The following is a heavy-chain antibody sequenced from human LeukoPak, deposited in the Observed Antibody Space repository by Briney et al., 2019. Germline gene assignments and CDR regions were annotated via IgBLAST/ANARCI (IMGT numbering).Heavy chain of an antibody. V-gene: IGHV3-7*01. CDR1: GFTFSSYW. Sequence: GGSLRLSCAASGFTFSSYWMSWVRQAPGKGVEWVANIKQDGSEKYYVDSVKGRFTISRDNANNSLYLQMNSLRAEDTAVYYCARDQAASQVYYFDYWGQGTLVTVSS. D-gene: IGHD2-15*01. CDR2: IKQDGSEK. J-gene: IGHJ4*02. CDR3: ARDQAASQVYYFDY.